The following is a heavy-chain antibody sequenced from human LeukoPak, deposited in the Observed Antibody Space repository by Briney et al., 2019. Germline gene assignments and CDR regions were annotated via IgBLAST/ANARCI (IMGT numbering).Heavy chain of an antibody. CDR1: GYSISSGYY. Sequence: PSETLSLTCTVSGYSISSGYYWGWIRQPPGKGLEWIGSIYHSGSTYYNPSLKSRVTISVDTSKNQFSLQLNSVTPEDTAVYYCARDLGIAARNPPYGSEGFDPWGQGTLVTVSS. CDR3: ARDLGIAARNPPYGSEGFDP. J-gene: IGHJ5*02. CDR2: IYHSGST. D-gene: IGHD6-6*01. V-gene: IGHV4-38-2*02.